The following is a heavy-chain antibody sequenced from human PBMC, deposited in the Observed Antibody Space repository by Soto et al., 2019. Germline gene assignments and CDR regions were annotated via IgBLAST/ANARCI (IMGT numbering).Heavy chain of an antibody. D-gene: IGHD3-16*01. V-gene: IGHV3-13*01. CDR1: GFTFSSYD. CDR3: ARDAWGWKDYYYMDV. J-gene: IGHJ6*03. CDR2: IDTAGDT. Sequence: ESGGGLVQPGGSLRLSCAASGFTFSSYDMHWVRQATGKGLEWVSAIDTAGDTYYPGSVKGRFTISRENAENSLYLQMNSLRAGDTAVYYCARDAWGWKDYYYMDVWGKGTTVTVSS.